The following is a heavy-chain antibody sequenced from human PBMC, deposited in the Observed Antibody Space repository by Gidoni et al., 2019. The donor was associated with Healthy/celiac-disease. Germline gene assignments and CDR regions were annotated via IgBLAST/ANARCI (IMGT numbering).Heavy chain of an antibody. CDR2: INHSGST. V-gene: IGHV4-34*01. CDR3: ARGRYVGAAARVNRFDP. J-gene: IGHJ5*02. Sequence: QVQLQQWGAGLLKPAETLSLSCAVYGGSVSGYYWSWIRQPPVKGLEWIGVINHSGSTNYTPSLKSRVTIAVDTSKNQFSLKLSSVTAADTAVYYCARGRYVGAAARVNRFDPWGQGTLVTVSS. D-gene: IGHD6-13*01. CDR1: GGSVSGYY.